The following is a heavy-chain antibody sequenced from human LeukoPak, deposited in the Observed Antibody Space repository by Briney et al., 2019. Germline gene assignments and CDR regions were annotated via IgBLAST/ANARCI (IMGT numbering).Heavy chain of an antibody. V-gene: IGHV4-31*03. D-gene: IGHD1-1*01. CDR2: INYSGST. CDR1: GGSISSGGYY. J-gene: IGHJ4*02. Sequence: PSETLSLTCTVSGGSISSGGYYWSWIRQHPGKGLEWIGYINYSGSTYYNPSLKSRVTISVDTSKNQFSLKLSSVTAADTAVYYCARDSQIAGNEIDYWGQGTLVTVSS. CDR3: ARDSQIAGNEIDY.